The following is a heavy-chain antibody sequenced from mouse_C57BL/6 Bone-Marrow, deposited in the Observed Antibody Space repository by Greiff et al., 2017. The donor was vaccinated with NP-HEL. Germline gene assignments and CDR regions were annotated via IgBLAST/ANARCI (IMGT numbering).Heavy chain of an antibody. V-gene: IGHV1-76*01. CDR2: IYPGSGNT. CDR1: GYTFTDYY. J-gene: IGHJ1*03. Sequence: QVQLKESGAELVRPGASVKLSCKASGYTFTDYYINWVKQRPGQGLEWIARIYPGSGNTYYNEKFKGKATLTAEKSSSTAYMQLSSLTSEDSAVYVCARIRDYYGGSYPDWYVDVWGTGTAVTVSA. D-gene: IGHD1-1*01. CDR3: ARIRDYYGGSYPDWYVDV.